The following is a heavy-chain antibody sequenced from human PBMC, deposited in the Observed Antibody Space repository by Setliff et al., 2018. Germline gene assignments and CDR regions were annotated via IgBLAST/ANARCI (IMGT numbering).Heavy chain of an antibody. CDR2: MHAGGNI. CDR1: GDSLRNDY. CDR3: ARGRLSFGSYGSGNQWKYYYYMDV. Sequence: PSETLSLTCSVSGDSLRNDYWTWTRQPPGKGLEWIGNMHAGGNINYNPSLKSRVTLSLATSKSQFSLNLTSVTAADTAIYYCARGRLSFGSYGSGNQWKYYYYMDVWGKGTTVTVSS. J-gene: IGHJ6*03. D-gene: IGHD3-10*01. V-gene: IGHV4-4*08.